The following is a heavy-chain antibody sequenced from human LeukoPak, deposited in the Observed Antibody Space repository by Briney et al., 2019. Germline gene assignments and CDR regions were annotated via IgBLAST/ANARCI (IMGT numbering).Heavy chain of an antibody. CDR3: VRDRGRASVDY. J-gene: IGHJ4*02. Sequence: TGGSLRLSCAASGFTFAGYWISWVRQAPGKGLEWVANIKQDAGEEYYVDSVKGRFTISRDNAKNSLYLQMNSLRAEDTAVYYCVRDRGRASVDYWGQGTLVTVSS. V-gene: IGHV3-7*01. D-gene: IGHD1-26*01. CDR2: IKQDAGEE. CDR1: GFTFAGYW.